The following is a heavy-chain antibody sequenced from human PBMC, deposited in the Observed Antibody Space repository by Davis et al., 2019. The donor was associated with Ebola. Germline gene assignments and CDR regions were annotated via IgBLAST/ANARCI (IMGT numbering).Heavy chain of an antibody. CDR1: GGSISSSNW. CDR2: IYHSGRT. Sequence: SETLSLTCAVSGGSISSSNWWSWVRQPPGKGLEWIGEIYHSGRTNYNPSLKSRVTISVDTSKNQFSLKLSSVTAADTAVYYCARRGYYYDSSGYYPGAFDIWGQGTMVTVSS. J-gene: IGHJ3*02. V-gene: IGHV4-4*02. D-gene: IGHD3-22*01. CDR3: ARRGYYYDSSGYYPGAFDI.